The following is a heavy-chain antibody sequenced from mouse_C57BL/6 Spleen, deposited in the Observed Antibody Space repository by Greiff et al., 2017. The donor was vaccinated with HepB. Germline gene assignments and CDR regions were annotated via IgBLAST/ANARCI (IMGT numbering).Heavy chain of an antibody. V-gene: IGHV1-50*01. Sequence: QVQLKQPGAELVKPGASVKLSCKASGYTFTSYWMQWVKQRPGQGLEWIGEIDPSDSYTNYNQKFKGKATLTVDTSSSTAYMQLSSLTSEDSAVYYCARWRFTTVGEAYWGQGTLVTVSA. CDR1: GYTFTSYW. CDR2: IDPSDSYT. J-gene: IGHJ3*01. CDR3: ARWRFTTVGEAY. D-gene: IGHD1-1*01.